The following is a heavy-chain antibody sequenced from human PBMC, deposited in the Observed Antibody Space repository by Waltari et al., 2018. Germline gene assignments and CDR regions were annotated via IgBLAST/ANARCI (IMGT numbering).Heavy chain of an antibody. J-gene: IGHJ4*02. D-gene: IGHD2-2*01. CDR1: GFTFSSYS. CDR2: ISSSSSYI. V-gene: IGHV3-21*01. Sequence: EVQLVESGGGLVKPGGSLRLSCAASGFTFSSYSMNWVRQAPGKGLEWVSSISSSSSYIYYADSVKGRFTISRDNAKNSLYLQMNSLRAEDTAVYYCARAFPLRDCSSTSCPSMNWGQGTLVTVSS. CDR3: ARAFPLRDCSSTSCPSMN.